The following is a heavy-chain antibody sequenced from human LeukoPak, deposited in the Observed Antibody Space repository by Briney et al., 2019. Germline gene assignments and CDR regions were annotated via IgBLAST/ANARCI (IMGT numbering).Heavy chain of an antibody. CDR2: INPSGTGT. Sequence: EASVKVSCKASGYTITNNYMHWVRQAPGQGLEWMGVINPSGTGTSYAQKFQGRITMSRDTSTSTVYMELSSLRSVDTAFYYCATDHSMANTAWWFDPWGQGTLVTVSS. J-gene: IGHJ5*02. D-gene: IGHD5-24*01. CDR3: ATDHSMANTAWWFDP. V-gene: IGHV1-46*01. CDR1: GYTITNNY.